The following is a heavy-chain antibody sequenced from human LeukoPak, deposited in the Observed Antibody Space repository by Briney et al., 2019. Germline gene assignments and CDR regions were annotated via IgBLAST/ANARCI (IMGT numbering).Heavy chain of an antibody. V-gene: IGHV1-2*02. J-gene: IGHJ5*02. CDR1: GYTFTGYY. D-gene: IGHD3-10*01. CDR2: INPNSGGT. Sequence: ASVKVSCKASGYTFTGYYMHWVRQAPGQGLEWMGWINPNSGGTNYAQKFQGRVTMTRDTSISIAYMELSRLRSDDTAVYYCARNAGYGSGSYYAGGDWFDPWGQGTLVTVSS. CDR3: ARNAGYGSGSYYAGGDWFDP.